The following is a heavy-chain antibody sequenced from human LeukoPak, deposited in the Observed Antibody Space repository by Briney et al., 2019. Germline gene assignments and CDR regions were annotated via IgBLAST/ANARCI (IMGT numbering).Heavy chain of an antibody. D-gene: IGHD3-10*01. J-gene: IGHJ4*02. CDR1: GFTFSSYG. V-gene: IGHV3-33*06. CDR2: IWYDGSNK. CDR3: AKDSKESGFDY. Sequence: GGSLRLSCAASGFTFSSYGMHWVRQAPGKGLEWVAVIWYDGSNKYYADSVKGRFTISRDNSKNTLYLQMYSLRAEDTAVYYCAKDSKESGFDYWGQGTLVAVSS.